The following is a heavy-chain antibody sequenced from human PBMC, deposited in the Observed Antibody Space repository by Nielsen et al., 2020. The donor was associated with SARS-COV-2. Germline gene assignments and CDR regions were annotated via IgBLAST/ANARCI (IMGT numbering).Heavy chain of an antibody. D-gene: IGHD3-10*01. CDR2: INHSGST. CDR1: GGSFSGYY. Sequence: SETLSLTCAVYGGSFSGYYWSWIRQPPGKGLEWIGEINHSGSTNYNPSLKSRVTISVDTSKNQFSLKLSSVTAADTAVYYCARVLLLTPPYYYYYMDVWGKGTTVTVSS. V-gene: IGHV4-34*01. CDR3: ARVLLLTPPYYYYYMDV. J-gene: IGHJ6*03.